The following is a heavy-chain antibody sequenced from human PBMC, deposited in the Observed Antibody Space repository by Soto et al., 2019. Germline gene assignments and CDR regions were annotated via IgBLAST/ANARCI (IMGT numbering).Heavy chain of an antibody. D-gene: IGHD2-8*01. Sequence: GGSLRLSCVDSGFTFSKYWMSWVRQAPGKGLEWVASINQDGSEKNNVDSVKGRFTISRDNAKNSLYLQMDSLGAEDTAVHYCAKNHVSHEFRGQGALVTVSS. J-gene: IGHJ4*02. CDR3: AKNHVSHEF. CDR2: INQDGSEK. CDR1: GFTFSKYW. V-gene: IGHV3-7*01.